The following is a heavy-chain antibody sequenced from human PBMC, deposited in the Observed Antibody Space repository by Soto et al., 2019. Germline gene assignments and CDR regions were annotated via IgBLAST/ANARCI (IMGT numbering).Heavy chain of an antibody. D-gene: IGHD6-19*01. V-gene: IGHV3-21*01. Sequence: EVQLVESGGGLVKPGGSLRLSCAASGFTFSSYSMNWVRQAPGKRLEWVSSISSSSSYIYYADSVKGRFTISRDNAKNSLYLQMNSLRAEDTAVYYCARDGSQYSSGWYYFDYWGQGTLVTVSS. J-gene: IGHJ4*02. CDR2: ISSSSSYI. CDR1: GFTFSSYS. CDR3: ARDGSQYSSGWYYFDY.